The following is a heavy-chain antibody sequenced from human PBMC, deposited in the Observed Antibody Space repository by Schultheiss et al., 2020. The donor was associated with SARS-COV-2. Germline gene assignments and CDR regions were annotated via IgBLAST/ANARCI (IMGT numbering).Heavy chain of an antibody. D-gene: IGHD4-11*01. CDR3: AKAYSNYAHYYYYYGMDV. CDR2: ISGSGGST. CDR1: GFTFSSYA. Sequence: LSLTCAASGFTFSSYAMSWVRQAPGKGLEWVSAISGSGGSTYYADSVKGRFTISRDNSKNTLYLQMNSLRAEDTAVYYCAKAYSNYAHYYYYYGMDVWGQGTTVTVSS. V-gene: IGHV3-23*01. J-gene: IGHJ6*02.